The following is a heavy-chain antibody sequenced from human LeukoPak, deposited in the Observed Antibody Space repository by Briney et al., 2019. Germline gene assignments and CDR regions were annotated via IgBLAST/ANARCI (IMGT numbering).Heavy chain of an antibody. Sequence: PSETLSLTCAVYGGSFSGYYWSWIRQPPGKGLEWIGEINHSGSTNYNPSLKSRVTISVDTSKNQFSLKLSSVTAADTAVYYCARASGSYWWFGSWGQGTLVTVSS. V-gene: IGHV4-34*01. D-gene: IGHD1-26*01. CDR1: GGSFSGYY. CDR2: INHSGST. J-gene: IGHJ5*01. CDR3: ARASGSYWWFGS.